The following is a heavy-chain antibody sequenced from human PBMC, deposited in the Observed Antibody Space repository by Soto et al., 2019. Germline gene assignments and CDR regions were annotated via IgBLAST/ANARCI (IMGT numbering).Heavy chain of an antibody. Sequence: PCGSLRLSCAASGCSFSSYYMKWVRQAPGKRLEWISSISISISYIYYADSVKCRFTISRDNANNSMYLQMNSLRAEDTAVYYLASSRTHWSGYVVYLGQGTLVTVSS. V-gene: IGHV3-21*01. CDR2: ISISISYI. CDR1: GCSFSSYY. CDR3: ASSRTHWSGYVVY. D-gene: IGHD3-3*01. J-gene: IGHJ4*01.